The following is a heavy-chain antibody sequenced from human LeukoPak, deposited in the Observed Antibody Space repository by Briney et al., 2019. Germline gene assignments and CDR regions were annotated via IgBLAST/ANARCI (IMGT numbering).Heavy chain of an antibody. V-gene: IGHV3-20*04. CDR3: ARAPITSPFYFDY. CDR2: INWSGGST. D-gene: IGHD2-2*01. J-gene: IGHJ4*02. CDR1: GFAFDAHG. Sequence: GGSLRLSCTASGFAFDAHGMSWARQVPGKGLEWVSGINWSGGSTGYADTLRGRFTISRDNAKNSLYLQMDSLRAEDTALYYCARAPITSPFYFDYWGQGTLVTVSS.